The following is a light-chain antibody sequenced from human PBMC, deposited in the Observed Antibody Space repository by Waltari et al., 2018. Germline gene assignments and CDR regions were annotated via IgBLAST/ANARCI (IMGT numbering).Light chain of an antibody. J-gene: IGLJ2*01. CDR1: SSNNGAGYD. Sequence: QSVLTQPPSVSGAPGQRITISCTGTSSNNGAGYDVQWYLQLPGTAPKLLILGNNNLPSGVPDRFSASKSDTSASLAITGLQAEDEADYYCQSYDSSLSGVLFGGGTKLTVL. CDR2: GNN. V-gene: IGLV1-40*01. CDR3: QSYDSSLSGVL.